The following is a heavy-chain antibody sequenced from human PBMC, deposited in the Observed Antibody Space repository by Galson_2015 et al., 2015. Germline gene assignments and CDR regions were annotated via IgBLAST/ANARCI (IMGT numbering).Heavy chain of an antibody. J-gene: IGHJ4*02. CDR1: GFTFSAYA. D-gene: IGHD6-19*01. CDR2: ISYDGSNK. V-gene: IGHV3-30-3*01. CDR3: ATPRTHSSGWYEGFDY. Sequence: SLRLSCAASGFTFSAYAMHWVRQAPGKGLEWGAVISYDGSNKFYADSVKGRFTISRDNSKNTLYLQMNSLRGEDTAVYHCATPRTHSSGWYEGFDYWGQGTLVTVSS.